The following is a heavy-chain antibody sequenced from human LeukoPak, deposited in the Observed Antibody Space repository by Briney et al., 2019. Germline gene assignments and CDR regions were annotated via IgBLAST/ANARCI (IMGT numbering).Heavy chain of an antibody. D-gene: IGHD5-24*01. CDR1: GGTFIIYP. J-gene: IGHJ4*02. Sequence: SVRVSCKPSGGTFIIYPISWVRPAPGQGREWMGRIIPILGIANYAQKFQGRVTLTADKSTRAVYMELSSLRSEHTAVYYCARNGLDSRDGYNYGYFHYWGQGTLVTVSS. V-gene: IGHV1-69*02. CDR3: ARNGLDSRDGYNYGYFHY. CDR2: IIPILGIA.